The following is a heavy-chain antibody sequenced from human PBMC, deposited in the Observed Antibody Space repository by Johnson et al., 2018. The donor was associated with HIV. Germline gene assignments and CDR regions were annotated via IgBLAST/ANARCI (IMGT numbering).Heavy chain of an antibody. CDR3: AKARSLLDYGGFDAFDI. CDR2: IYYDGTNK. V-gene: IGHV3-33*06. Sequence: QVQLVESGGGLVQPGRSLRLSCAASGFTFRSYAMHCVRQAPGTWLAWVAIIYYDGTNKYYADSVKCRFTISRDNSKNTLSLQMNSLRVEDTAMYYCAKARSLLDYGGFDAFDIWGQGTLVIVSS. CDR1: GFTFRSYA. D-gene: IGHD4-23*01. J-gene: IGHJ3*02.